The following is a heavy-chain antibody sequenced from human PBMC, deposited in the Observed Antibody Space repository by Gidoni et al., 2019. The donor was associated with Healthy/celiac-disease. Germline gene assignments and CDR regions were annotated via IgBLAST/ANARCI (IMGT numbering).Heavy chain of an antibody. J-gene: IGHJ6*02. CDR2: INPNSGGT. CDR3: ARDRGYCSSTSCFSSYGMDV. D-gene: IGHD2-2*01. V-gene: IGHV1-2*04. Sequence: QVQLVQSGAAVKKPGASVKVSCTASGYTFTGYYMHWVRQAPGQGLEWMGWINPNSGGTNYAQKFQGWVTMTRDTSISTAYMELSRLRSDDTAVYYCARDRGYCSSTSCFSSYGMDVWGQGTTVTVSS. CDR1: GYTFTGYY.